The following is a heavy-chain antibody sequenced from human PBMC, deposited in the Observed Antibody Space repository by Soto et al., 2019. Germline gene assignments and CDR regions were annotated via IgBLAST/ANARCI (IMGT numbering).Heavy chain of an antibody. J-gene: IGHJ5*02. CDR1: GFTCSSYA. CDR3: AKDRGSGSTRWYNGWFDP. Sequence: GGSLRLSCAAAGFTCSSYAMSWVRQAPGKGLEWVSTISGSGGSTYDADSVKGRFTISRDNSKNTLYLQMNSLRAEDTAVYYCAKDRGSGSTRWYNGWFDPWGQGTLVTVSS. V-gene: IGHV3-23*01. D-gene: IGHD2-2*02. CDR2: ISGSGGST.